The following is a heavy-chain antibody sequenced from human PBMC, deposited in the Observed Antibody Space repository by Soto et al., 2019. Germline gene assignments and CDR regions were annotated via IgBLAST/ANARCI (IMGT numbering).Heavy chain of an antibody. Sequence: SETLSLTCTVSGGSISSGGYYWSWIRQHPGKGLEWIGYINHSGSTNYNPSLKSRVTISVDTSKNQFSLKLSSVTAADTAVYYCARGRPPHAYCSSTSCPYYYYYYMDVWGKGTTVTVSS. CDR1: GGSISSGGYY. D-gene: IGHD2-2*01. J-gene: IGHJ6*03. CDR3: ARGRPPHAYCSSTSCPYYYYYYMDV. V-gene: IGHV4-31*03. CDR2: INHSGST.